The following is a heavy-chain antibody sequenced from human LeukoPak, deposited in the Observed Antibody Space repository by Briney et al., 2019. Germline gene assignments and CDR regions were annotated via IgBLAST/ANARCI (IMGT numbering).Heavy chain of an antibody. V-gene: IGHV3-7*01. D-gene: IGHD6-19*01. CDR1: GFSFSTSW. CDR2: IKKDGSEE. CDR3: ARLSTSVAGGDH. Sequence: GGSLRLSXTASGFSFSTSWMSWVRQTPGKGLEWLANIKKDGSEEYYVDSVKTRFTISRDNAKNSLYLQLNSLIVEDTAVYYCARLSTSVAGGDHWGQGTLVTVSS. J-gene: IGHJ4*02.